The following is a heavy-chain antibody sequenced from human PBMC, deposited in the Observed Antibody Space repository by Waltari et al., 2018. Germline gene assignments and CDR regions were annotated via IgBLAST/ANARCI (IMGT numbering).Heavy chain of an antibody. V-gene: IGHV3-74*01. Sequence: EVQLVESGGGLVQPGGSLRLSCAASGFTFSNYWIHWVRRTPGKGLVWVSRINGERSETDYADSVKGRFTISRDNAENTLYLQMTSLRAEDTAIYYCVRDNWWGGMDVWGQGTTVTVSS. CDR2: INGERSET. J-gene: IGHJ6*02. D-gene: IGHD2-15*01. CDR3: VRDNWWGGMDV. CDR1: GFTFSNYW.